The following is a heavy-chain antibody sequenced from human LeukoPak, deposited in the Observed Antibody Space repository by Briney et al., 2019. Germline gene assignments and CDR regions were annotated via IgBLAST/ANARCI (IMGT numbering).Heavy chain of an antibody. V-gene: IGHV4-39*01. Sequence: KTSETLSLTCTVSGGSISSSRYYWGWIRQPPGKGLEWIGSIYYSGSTYYNPSLKSRVTISVDTSKNQFSLKLSSVTAADTAVYYCARLPRTSIAVAFRAFDIWGQGTMVTVSS. J-gene: IGHJ3*02. CDR1: GGSISSSRYY. D-gene: IGHD6-19*01. CDR2: IYYSGST. CDR3: ARLPRTSIAVAFRAFDI.